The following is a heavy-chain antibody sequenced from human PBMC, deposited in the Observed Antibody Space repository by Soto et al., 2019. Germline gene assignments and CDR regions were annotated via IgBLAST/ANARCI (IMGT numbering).Heavy chain of an antibody. V-gene: IGHV4-34*01. D-gene: IGHD5-18*01. CDR1: GGSFSGYY. CDR3: ARARWVQLWTIDY. CDR2: INHSGST. Sequence: SETLSLTCAVYGGSFSGYYWSWIRQPPGKGLEWIGEINHSGSTNYNPSLKSRVTISVDTSKNQFSLKLSSVTAADTAVYYCARARWVQLWTIDYWGQGTLVTVSS. J-gene: IGHJ4*02.